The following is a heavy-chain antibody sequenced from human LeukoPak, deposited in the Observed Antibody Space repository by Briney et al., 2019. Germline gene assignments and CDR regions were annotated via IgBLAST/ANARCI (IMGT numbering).Heavy chain of an antibody. Sequence: PGGSLRLSCAASGFTFSSYAMNWVSHAPGKGLEWVSAISGIGGSTYYADSVKGRFTISRDNSKNTLYLQMNSLRAEDTAVYYCAKGSSSWYLEYFQHWGQGTLVTVSS. D-gene: IGHD6-13*01. J-gene: IGHJ1*01. V-gene: IGHV3-23*01. CDR2: ISGIGGST. CDR3: AKGSSSWYLEYFQH. CDR1: GFTFSSYA.